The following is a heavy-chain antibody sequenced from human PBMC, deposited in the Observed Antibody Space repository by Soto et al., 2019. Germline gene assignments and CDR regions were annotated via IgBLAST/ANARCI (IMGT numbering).Heavy chain of an antibody. J-gene: IGHJ4*02. V-gene: IGHV1-58*01. Sequence: ASVKVSCKASGFTFTSSAVQWVRQARGQRLEWIGWIVVGSGNTNYAQKFQERVTITRDMSTSTAYMELSSLRSEDTAVYYCAAWVEGIAAAGTWFDYWGQGTLVTVSS. CDR2: IVVGSGNT. CDR1: GFTFTSSA. D-gene: IGHD6-13*01. CDR3: AAWVEGIAAAGTWFDY.